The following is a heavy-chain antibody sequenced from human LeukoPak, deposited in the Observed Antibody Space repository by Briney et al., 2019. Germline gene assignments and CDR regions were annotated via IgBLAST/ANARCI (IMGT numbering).Heavy chain of an antibody. J-gene: IGHJ5*02. V-gene: IGHV1-69*06. Sequence: GASVKVSCKDSGGTFSSYSISWVRQAPRQGLEWMGRIIPLFNTPNYAQKFQGRVSITADKSTNTTYMELSSLTSEDTAVYYCTRAGIPGYCSGASCSNWFDPWGQGTLVTVSS. D-gene: IGHD2-15*01. CDR1: GGTFSSYS. CDR2: IIPLFNTP. CDR3: TRAGIPGYCSGASCSNWFDP.